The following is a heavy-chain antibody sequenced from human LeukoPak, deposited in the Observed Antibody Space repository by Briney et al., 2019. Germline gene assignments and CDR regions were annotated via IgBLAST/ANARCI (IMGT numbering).Heavy chain of an antibody. V-gene: IGHV3-23*01. D-gene: IGHD2-21*01. J-gene: IGHJ4*02. CDR3: AKPFIVVVAAAVDYFDY. Sequence: GGSLRLSCAASGFTFSSYAMSWVRQAPGKGLEWVSAISGSGGSTYYEDSVKGRFTISRDNSKNTLYLQMNSLRAEDTAVYYCAKPFIVVVAAAVDYFDYWGQGSLVTVSS. CDR1: GFTFSSYA. CDR2: ISGSGGST.